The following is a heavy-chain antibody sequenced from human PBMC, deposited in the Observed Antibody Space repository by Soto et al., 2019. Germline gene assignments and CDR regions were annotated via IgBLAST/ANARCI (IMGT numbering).Heavy chain of an antibody. J-gene: IGHJ6*02. Sequence: SWVRQAPGQGLEWMGGIIPIFGTANYAQKFQGRVTITADESTSTAYMELSSLRSEDTAVYYCARDSFPNDYGDYVDYYYGMDVWGQGTTVTVSS. V-gene: IGHV1-69*01. CDR2: IIPIFGTA. CDR3: ARDSFPNDYGDYVDYYYGMDV. D-gene: IGHD4-17*01.